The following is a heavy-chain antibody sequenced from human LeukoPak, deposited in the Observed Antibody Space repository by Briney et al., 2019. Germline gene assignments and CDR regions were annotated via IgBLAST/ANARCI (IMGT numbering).Heavy chain of an antibody. CDR2: INPNSGGT. V-gene: IGHV1-2*06. CDR1: GYTFTGYN. J-gene: IGHJ4*02. Sequence: ASVKVSCKASGYTFTGYNIHWVRQPPGQGLEWMGRINPNSGGTNYAQKFQGRVTMTRDTSINTAYMEVSRLRSDDTAVYYCARDHLAAAGSGGWGQGTLVTVFS. CDR3: ARDHLAAAGSGG. D-gene: IGHD6-13*01.